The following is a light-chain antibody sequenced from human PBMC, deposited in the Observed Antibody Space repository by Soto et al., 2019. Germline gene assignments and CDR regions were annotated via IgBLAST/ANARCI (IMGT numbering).Light chain of an antibody. CDR1: NSDVGGYNY. V-gene: IGLV2-11*01. CDR3: CSYVDTDTWV. J-gene: IGLJ3*02. Sequence: QSALTQPRSVSGSPGQSVTISCTGTNSDVGGYNYVSWYQQYPGKAPKLMFSGVSERPSGVPDRFSGSKSGNTASLTISGLLAEDEADYYCCSYVDTDTWVFGGGTKLTVL. CDR2: GVS.